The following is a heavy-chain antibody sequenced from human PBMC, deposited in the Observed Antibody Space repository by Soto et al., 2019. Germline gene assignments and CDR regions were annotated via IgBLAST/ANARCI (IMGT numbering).Heavy chain of an antibody. J-gene: IGHJ4*02. D-gene: IGHD4-17*01. CDR3: AIARDVTTVTTPLDY. CDR1: GYTFTGYY. CDR2: INPNSGGT. Sequence: GASVKVSCKASGYTFTGYYMHWVRQAPGQGLEWMGWINPNSGGTNYAQKFQGWVTMTRDTSISTAYMELSRLRSDDTAVYYCAIARDVTTVTTPLDYRGQGTPVTVSS. V-gene: IGHV1-2*04.